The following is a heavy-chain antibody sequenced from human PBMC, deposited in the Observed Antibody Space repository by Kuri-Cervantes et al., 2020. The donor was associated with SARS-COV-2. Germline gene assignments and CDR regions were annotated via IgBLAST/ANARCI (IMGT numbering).Heavy chain of an antibody. D-gene: IGHD3-22*01. CDR3: AKDSSDYDSSGGPSAY. CDR1: GFTFSSYG. V-gene: IGHV3-30*18. J-gene: IGHJ4*02. CDR2: ISYDGSSK. Sequence: GESLKIPWPTSGFTFSSYGMQWVRQAPGKGLEWVAVISYDGSSKYYADSVKGRFTITRDNSENTLYLQMNSLRDEDTAVYYCAKDSSDYDSSGGPSAYWGQGTLVTVSS.